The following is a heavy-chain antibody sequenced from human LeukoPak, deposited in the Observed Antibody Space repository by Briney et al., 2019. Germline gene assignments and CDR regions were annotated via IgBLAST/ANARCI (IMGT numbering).Heavy chain of an antibody. CDR3: SRDSLSSCGGDCYSGLDV. Sequence: GGSLRLSCAASGFTFSSYWMHWVRQAPGEALMWVSRIKSDGSSTTYADSVKGRFTISRDNAKNTLYLQMNSLRAEDTAVYYCSRDSLSSCGGDCYSGLDVWGQGTTVTVSS. V-gene: IGHV3-74*01. D-gene: IGHD2-21*02. CDR2: IKSDGSST. J-gene: IGHJ6*02. CDR1: GFTFSSYW.